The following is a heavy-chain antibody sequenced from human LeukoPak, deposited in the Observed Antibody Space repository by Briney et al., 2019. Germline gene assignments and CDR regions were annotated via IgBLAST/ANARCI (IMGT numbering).Heavy chain of an antibody. J-gene: IGHJ3*02. CDR2: ISSSNSYI. CDR3: LMVPAAFDAFDI. Sequence: GGSLRLSCAASGFRFSSYSMNWVRQAPGKGLEWVSSISSSNSYIYYADSVKGRFTISRDNAKNSLYLQMNSLRAEDTAVYYCLMVPAAFDAFDIWGQGTMVTVSS. CDR1: GFRFSSYS. V-gene: IGHV3-21*01. D-gene: IGHD2-2*01.